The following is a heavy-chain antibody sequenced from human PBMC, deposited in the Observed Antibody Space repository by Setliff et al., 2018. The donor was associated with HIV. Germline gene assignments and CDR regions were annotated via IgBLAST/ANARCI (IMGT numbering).Heavy chain of an antibody. D-gene: IGHD3-22*01. J-gene: IGHJ3*02. CDR1: GYTFTDYY. CDR2: VDPEDGKT. V-gene: IGHV1-69-2*01. CDR3: ARESPDSSGYYRAFDI. Sequence: VASVKVSCKVSGYTFTDYYMHWVQQAPGKGLEWMGLVDPEDGKTIYAEKFQGRVTITADTSTDTAYMELSSLRSEDTAVYYCARESPDSSGYYRAFDIWGQGTMVTVSS.